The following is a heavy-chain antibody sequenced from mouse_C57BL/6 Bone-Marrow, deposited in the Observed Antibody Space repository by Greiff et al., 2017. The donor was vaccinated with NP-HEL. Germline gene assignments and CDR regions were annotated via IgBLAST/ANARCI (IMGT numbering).Heavy chain of an antibody. CDR1: GFTFSSYT. CDR3: ARDYGSSCSFAY. Sequence: DVKLVESGGGLVKPGGSLKLSCAASGFTFSSYTMSWVRQTPEKRLEWVATISGGGGNTYYPDSVKGRFTISRDNAKNTLYLQMSSLRSEDTALYYCARDYGSSCSFAYWGQGTLVTVSA. J-gene: IGHJ3*01. V-gene: IGHV5-9*01. CDR2: ISGGGGNT. D-gene: IGHD1-1*01.